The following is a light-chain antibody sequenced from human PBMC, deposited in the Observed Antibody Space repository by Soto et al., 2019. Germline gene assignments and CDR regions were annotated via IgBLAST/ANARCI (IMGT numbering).Light chain of an antibody. V-gene: IGLV1-51*01. CDR1: SSNIGNNY. Sequence: QSVLTQPPSASGNPGQRLTISCSGSSSNIGNNYVSWYQQLPGTAPKLLIYDNNKRPSGIPDRFSGSKSGTSGTLDITGLQTGDEADYCCATWDGSLPGEVFGGGTKLTVL. J-gene: IGLJ2*01. CDR3: ATWDGSLPGEV. CDR2: DNN.